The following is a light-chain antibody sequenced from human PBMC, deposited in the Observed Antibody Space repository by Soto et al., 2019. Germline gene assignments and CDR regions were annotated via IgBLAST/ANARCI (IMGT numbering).Light chain of an antibody. V-gene: IGKV1-5*03. CDR3: QQHNTYSRT. Sequence: DIQMTQSPSTLSASVGDRVTITCRASQSVSSGLAWYQQKPGKAPKLLIYKASNLESGVPSRFSGRGSATEVTLTISSLQPDDFATYYCQQHNTYSRTFGQGTKVEIK. CDR2: KAS. CDR1: QSVSSG. J-gene: IGKJ1*01.